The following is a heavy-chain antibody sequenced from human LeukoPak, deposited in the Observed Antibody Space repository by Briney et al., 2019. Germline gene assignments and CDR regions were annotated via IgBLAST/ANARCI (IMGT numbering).Heavy chain of an antibody. V-gene: IGHV3-23*01. Sequence: GGPLRLSCAASGFTFSSYAMTWVRQASGKGLEWVSAIRGSGTGTYYEDSVKGRYTISRDNSKNTVYLHMNSLRAEDTAKYYCARHNGAAAGVPYYFDSWGQGTLVTVSA. CDR2: IRGSGTGT. J-gene: IGHJ4*02. D-gene: IGHD6-13*01. CDR3: ARHNGAAAGVPYYFDS. CDR1: GFTFSSYA.